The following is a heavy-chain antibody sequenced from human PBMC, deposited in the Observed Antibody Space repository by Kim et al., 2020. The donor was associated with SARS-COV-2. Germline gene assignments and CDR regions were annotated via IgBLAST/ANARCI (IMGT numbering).Heavy chain of an antibody. CDR3: AKDRHYYDRVFDY. J-gene: IGHJ4*02. Sequence: GGSLRLSCAASGFTFSSYAMSWVRQAPGKGLEWVSGISGSGGSTYYADSVKGRFTISRDNSKNTLYLQMNSLRAEDTAVYYCAKDRHYYDRVFDYWGQGTLVTVSS. D-gene: IGHD3-22*01. V-gene: IGHV3-23*01. CDR2: ISGSGGST. CDR1: GFTFSSYA.